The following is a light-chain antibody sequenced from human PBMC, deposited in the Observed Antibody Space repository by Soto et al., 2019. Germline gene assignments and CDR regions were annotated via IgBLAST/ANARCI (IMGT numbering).Light chain of an antibody. CDR2: DAS. J-gene: IGKJ2*01. Sequence: DIQMTQSPSTLSASVGDGVTITCRASQNISVWLAWYQQRPGKAPKVLIYDASSLETGVPSRFSGSGSGTEFTLSIRSLQPDDFATYYCQQYDSSSPTFGQGNKLEIK. CDR3: QQYDSSSPT. V-gene: IGKV1-5*01. CDR1: QNISVW.